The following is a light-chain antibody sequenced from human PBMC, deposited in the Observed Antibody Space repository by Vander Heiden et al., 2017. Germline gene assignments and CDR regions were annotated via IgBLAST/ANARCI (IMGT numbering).Light chain of an antibody. Sequence: QPALTQPPSASGSPGQSVTLSCPGTSSDVGGYTSVSWYQHHQCKAPKPMCYEVSQRPSGVPDRFSGSKSGSTASLTASGLQAEDEADYYGSSYAGSNKWVVGGGTKLTVL. CDR2: EVS. CDR1: SSDVGGYTS. J-gene: IGLJ3*02. V-gene: IGLV2-8*01. CDR3: SSYAGSNKWV.